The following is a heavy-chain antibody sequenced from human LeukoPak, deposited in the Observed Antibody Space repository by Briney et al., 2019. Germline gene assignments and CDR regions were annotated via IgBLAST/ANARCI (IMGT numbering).Heavy chain of an antibody. V-gene: IGHV1-2*06. CDR3: VRGALNWFDP. Sequence: GASVKVSCKASGYTFIGYYIHWIRQAPGQGLEWMGRINPNTGGTNYAQNFQGRVTMTRDTSISTAYMELSRLRSDDTAVYYCVRGALNWFDPWGQGTLVTVSS. CDR2: INPNTGGT. J-gene: IGHJ5*02. CDR1: GYTFIGYY. D-gene: IGHD1-26*01.